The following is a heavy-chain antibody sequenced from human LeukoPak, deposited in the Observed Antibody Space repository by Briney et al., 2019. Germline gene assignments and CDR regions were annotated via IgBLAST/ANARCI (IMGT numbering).Heavy chain of an antibody. CDR1: GFTFSSYA. CDR3: ANSIVVVVAATNTGDAFDI. Sequence: PGGSLRLSCVAFGFTFSSYAMSWVRQAPGKGLEWVSAISGSGGSTYYADSVKGRFTISRDNSKNTLYLQMNSLRAEDTAVYYCANSIVVVVAATNTGDAFDIWGQGTMVTVSS. J-gene: IGHJ3*02. CDR2: ISGSGGST. V-gene: IGHV3-23*01. D-gene: IGHD2-15*01.